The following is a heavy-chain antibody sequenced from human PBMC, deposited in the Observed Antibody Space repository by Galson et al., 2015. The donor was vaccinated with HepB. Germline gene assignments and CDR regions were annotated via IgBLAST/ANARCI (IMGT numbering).Heavy chain of an antibody. CDR3: ARVFGWFGDRAPGWFDP. CDR1: GFTFSSYS. J-gene: IGHJ5*02. CDR2: ISSSSSYI. Sequence: SLRLSCAASGFTFSSYSMNWVRQAPGKGLEWVSSISSSSSYIYYADSVKGRFTISRDNAKNSLYLQMNSLRAEDTAVYYCARVFGWFGDRAPGWFDPWGQGTLVTVSS. V-gene: IGHV3-21*01. D-gene: IGHD3-10*01.